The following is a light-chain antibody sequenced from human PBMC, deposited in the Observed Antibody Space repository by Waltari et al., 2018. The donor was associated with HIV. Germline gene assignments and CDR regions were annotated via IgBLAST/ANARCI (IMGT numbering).Light chain of an antibody. CDR1: SSDVGGYKY. CDR2: DLS. Sequence: QSALTQPPSASGSPGQSVTISCTGTSSDVGGYKYVSWYQQHPGKAPKLMIYDLSKRPSGVPDRFSGSKSGNTASLTVSGLQAEDEADYYCSSYAGSNNWVVFGGGTKLTVL. J-gene: IGLJ2*01. V-gene: IGLV2-8*01. CDR3: SSYAGSNNWVV.